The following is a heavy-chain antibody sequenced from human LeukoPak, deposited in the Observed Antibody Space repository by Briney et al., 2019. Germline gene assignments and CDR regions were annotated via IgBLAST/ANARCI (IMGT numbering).Heavy chain of an antibody. CDR2: IYHSGST. Sequence: SETLSLTCAVSGDSISGSNWWRWVRQPPGKGLEWIGEIYHSGSTNYNPSLKSRVTISVDESKNQFSLKLSSVTAADTAVYYCARTSTTDALLWFGELFSWGQGTLVTVSS. D-gene: IGHD3-10*01. CDR3: ARTSTTDALLWFGELFS. CDR1: GDSISGSNW. J-gene: IGHJ5*02. V-gene: IGHV4-4*02.